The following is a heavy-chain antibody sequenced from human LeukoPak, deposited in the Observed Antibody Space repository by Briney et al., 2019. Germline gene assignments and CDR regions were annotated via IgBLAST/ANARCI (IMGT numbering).Heavy chain of an antibody. V-gene: IGHV3-66*01. Sequence: PGGSLRLSCAASGFTFSSNYMSWVRQAPGKGLEWGSVIYSGGSTYYADSVKGRFTISRDNSKNTLYLQMNSLRAEDTAVYYCASSVHHYYYYGMDVWGQGTTVTVSS. CDR1: GFTFSSNY. D-gene: IGHD1-1*01. J-gene: IGHJ6*02. CDR3: ASSVHHYYYYGMDV. CDR2: IYSGGST.